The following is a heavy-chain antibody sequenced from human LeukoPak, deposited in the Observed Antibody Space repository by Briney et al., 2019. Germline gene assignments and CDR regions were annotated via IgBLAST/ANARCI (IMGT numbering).Heavy chain of an antibody. J-gene: IGHJ6*04. CDR1: GFTFSSYE. D-gene: IGHD3-10*02. V-gene: IGHV3-48*03. CDR2: ISSSGSTI. Sequence: GGSLRLSCAASGFTFSSYEMKWVRQAPGKGLEWVSYISSSGSTIYYADSVKGRFTISRDNAKNSLYLQMNSLRAEDTAVYYCAELGITMIGGVWGKGTTVTISS. CDR3: AELGITMIGGV.